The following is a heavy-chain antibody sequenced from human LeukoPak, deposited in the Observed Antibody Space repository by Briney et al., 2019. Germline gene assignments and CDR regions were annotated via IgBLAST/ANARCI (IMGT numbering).Heavy chain of an antibody. CDR2: IYTSGST. V-gene: IGHV4-4*07. Sequence: SETLSLTCTVSGGSISSYYWSWIRQPAGKGLEWIGRIYTSGSTNYNPSLKSRVTISVDTSKNQFSLKLSSVTAADTAVYYCARGDNYDILTGPHFDYWGQGTLVTVSS. D-gene: IGHD3-9*01. J-gene: IGHJ4*02. CDR3: ARGDNYDILTGPHFDY. CDR1: GGSISSYY.